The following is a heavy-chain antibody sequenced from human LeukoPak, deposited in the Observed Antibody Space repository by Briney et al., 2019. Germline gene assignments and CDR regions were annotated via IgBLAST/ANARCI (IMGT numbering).Heavy chain of an antibody. V-gene: IGHV4-34*01. CDR1: GGSFSGYY. CDR2: INHSGST. D-gene: IGHD3-9*01. Sequence: SETLSLTCAVYGGSFSGYYWSWIRQPPGKGLEWIGEINHSGSTNYNPSLKSRVTISVDTSKNQFSLKLSSVTAADTAVYYCARGDYDILTGYPFDYWGQGTLVTVSS. CDR3: ARGDYDILTGYPFDY. J-gene: IGHJ4*02.